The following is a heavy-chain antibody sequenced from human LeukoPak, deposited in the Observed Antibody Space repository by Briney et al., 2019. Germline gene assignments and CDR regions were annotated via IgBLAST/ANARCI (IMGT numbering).Heavy chain of an antibody. V-gene: IGHV4-4*07. CDR2: IYTSGST. CDR3: ARSGPMVRGVLLKFFDY. J-gene: IGHJ4*02. CDR1: GGSISSYY. Sequence: SETLSLTCTVSGGSISSYYWSWIRQPAGKGLEWIGRIYTSGSTNYNPSLKSRVTMSVDTSKNQFSLKLSSVTAADTAVYYCARSGPMVRGVLLKFFDYWGQGTLVTVSS. D-gene: IGHD3-10*01.